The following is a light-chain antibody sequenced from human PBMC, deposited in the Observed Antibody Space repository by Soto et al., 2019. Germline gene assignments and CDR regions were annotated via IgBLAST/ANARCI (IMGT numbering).Light chain of an antibody. V-gene: IGKV3-11*01. CDR3: QQLNSYPLT. CDR2: DAS. J-gene: IGKJ4*01. Sequence: EIVLTQSTDTLSLSPGESDTHSCRASQSVSRYLAWYQQKPGQTPRLFIYDASNRAAGIPARFSGSGSGTDFTLTISSLQPEDFATYYCQQLNSYPLTVRGGTKVDIK. CDR1: QSVSRY.